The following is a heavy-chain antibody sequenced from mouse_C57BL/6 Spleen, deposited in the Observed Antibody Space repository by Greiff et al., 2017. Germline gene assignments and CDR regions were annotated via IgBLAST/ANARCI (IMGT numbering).Heavy chain of an antibody. CDR1: GYTFTDYN. D-gene: IGHD1-1*01. CDR3: ARSPVGYFDY. J-gene: IGHJ2*01. V-gene: IGHV1-22*01. Sequence: EVKLVESGPELVKPGASVKMSCKASGYTFTDYNMHWVKQSHGKSLEWIGYINPNNGGTSYNQKFKGKATLTVNKSSSTAYMELRSLTSEDSAVYYCARSPVGYFDYWGQGTTLTVSS. CDR2: INPNNGGT.